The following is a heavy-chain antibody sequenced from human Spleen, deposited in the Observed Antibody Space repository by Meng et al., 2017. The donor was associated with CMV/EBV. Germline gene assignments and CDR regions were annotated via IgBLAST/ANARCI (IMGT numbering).Heavy chain of an antibody. Sequence: ASVKVSCKASGYTFTSYDINWVRQATGQGLEWMGWMNPNSGNTGYAQKFQGRVTITTDESTSTAYMELSSLRSEDTAVYYCARDIQEYYYTGYYYYYGMDVWGQGTTVTVSS. J-gene: IGHJ6*02. D-gene: IGHD3-10*01. CDR3: ARDIQEYYYTGYYYYYGMDV. V-gene: IGHV1-8*01. CDR1: GYTFTSYD. CDR2: MNPNSGNT.